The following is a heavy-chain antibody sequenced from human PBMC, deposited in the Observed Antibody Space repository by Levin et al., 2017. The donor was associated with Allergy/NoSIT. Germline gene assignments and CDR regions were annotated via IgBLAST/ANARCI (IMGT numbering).Heavy chain of an antibody. CDR3: ARVREGCGGDCYSYFDY. Sequence: GGSLRLSCAASGFTFSSYSMNWVRQAPGKGLEWVSSISSSSSYIYYADSVKGRFTISRDNAKNSLYLQMNSLRAEDTAVYYCARVREGCGGDCYSYFDYWGQGTLVTVSS. V-gene: IGHV3-21*01. CDR1: GFTFSSYS. CDR2: ISSSSSYI. D-gene: IGHD2-21*02. J-gene: IGHJ4*02.